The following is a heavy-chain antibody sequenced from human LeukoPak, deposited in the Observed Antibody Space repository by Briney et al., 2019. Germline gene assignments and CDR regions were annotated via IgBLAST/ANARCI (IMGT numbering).Heavy chain of an antibody. Sequence: KTPETLSLTCAVYGGSFSGYYWSWIRQPPGKGLEWIGEINHSGSTNYNPSLKSRVTISVGTSKNQFSLKLSSVTAADTAVYYCASRPDCSSTSCLDYWGQGTLVTVSS. J-gene: IGHJ4*02. CDR2: INHSGST. D-gene: IGHD2-2*01. CDR1: GGSFSGYY. V-gene: IGHV4-34*01. CDR3: ASRPDCSSTSCLDY.